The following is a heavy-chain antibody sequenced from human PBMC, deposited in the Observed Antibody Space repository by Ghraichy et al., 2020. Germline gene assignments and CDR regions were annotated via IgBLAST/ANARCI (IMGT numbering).Heavy chain of an antibody. D-gene: IGHD1-1*01. Sequence: GGSLRLSCAASGFTVSSNYMSWVRQAPGKGLEWVSVIYSGGATHYVDSVKGRFTISRDNSKNTLHLQMNSLRAEDTAVYYCARGARETGKKEPFDNWVQGTLVTVAS. V-gene: IGHV3-53*01. CDR1: GFTVSSNY. CDR3: ARGARETGKKEPFDN. J-gene: IGHJ4*02. CDR2: IYSGGAT.